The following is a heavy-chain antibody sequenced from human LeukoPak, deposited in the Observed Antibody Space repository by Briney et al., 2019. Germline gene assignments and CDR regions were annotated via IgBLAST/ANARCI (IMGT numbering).Heavy chain of an antibody. J-gene: IGHJ5*02. CDR2: IYYSGST. CDR1: GGSISSVDYY. V-gene: IGHV4-30-4*01. D-gene: IGHD3-10*01. Sequence: SSETLSLTCTVSGGSISSVDYYWSWIRQPPGKGLEWIGYIYYSGSTYYNPSLKSRVTISVDTSKNQFSLKLSSVTAADTAVYYCVRTTYYYLSGSFFPSNWFDPWGQGTLVTVSS. CDR3: VRTTYYYLSGSFFPSNWFDP.